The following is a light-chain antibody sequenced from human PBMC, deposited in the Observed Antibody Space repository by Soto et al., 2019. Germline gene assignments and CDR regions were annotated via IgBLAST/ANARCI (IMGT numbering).Light chain of an antibody. CDR2: WAS. V-gene: IGKV4-1*01. CDR3: QQYYSGPFT. Sequence: DIVMTQSPDSLAVSLGERATFNCKSSQSVLSGSNNKNYLAWYQQKPGQPPKLLFYWASTRESGVPDRFSGRGSGTDFTLTISSLQAEDVAIYYCQQYYSGPFTFGQGSKLEIK. J-gene: IGKJ2*01. CDR1: QSVLSGSNNKNY.